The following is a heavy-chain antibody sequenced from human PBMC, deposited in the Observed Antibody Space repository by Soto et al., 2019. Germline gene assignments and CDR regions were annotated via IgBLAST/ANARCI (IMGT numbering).Heavy chain of an antibody. Sequence: QVHLVQSGAEVKKPGASVKVSCKGSGYDFTTYGITWVRQAPGQGLDWMAWISAHNGNTDYAQKLQGRVTVTRDTSTITAYMELRSLRSDDTAMYSCERGRYGDYWGQGALVTVSS. D-gene: IGHD1-1*01. V-gene: IGHV1-18*01. CDR3: ERGRYGDY. CDR1: GYDFTTYG. CDR2: ISAHNGNT. J-gene: IGHJ4*02.